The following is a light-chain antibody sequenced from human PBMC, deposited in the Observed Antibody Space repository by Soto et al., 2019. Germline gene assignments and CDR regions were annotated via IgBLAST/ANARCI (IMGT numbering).Light chain of an antibody. V-gene: IGKV3-20*01. CDR2: GTS. CDR1: QSIASSY. CDR3: QHYGTSPFT. J-gene: IGKJ3*01. Sequence: ELVLTQSPGTLSLSPGERATLSCRASQSIASSYFGWYQQKPGQAPRLLIYGTSSRATGIPDRFSGSGSGTDFTLTITRQEPEDVAVYYCQHYGTSPFTFGPGTKVEIK.